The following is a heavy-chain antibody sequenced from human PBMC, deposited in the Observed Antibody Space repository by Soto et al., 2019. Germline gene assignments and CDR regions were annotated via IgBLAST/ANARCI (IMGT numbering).Heavy chain of an antibody. D-gene: IGHD1-26*01. CDR3: ARDAGGIVGATVFDY. J-gene: IGHJ4*02. Sequence: LSLTCAASGFTFSSYGMHWVRQAPGKGLEWVAVIWYDGSNKYYADSVKGRFTISRDNSKNTLYLQMNSLRAEDTAVYYCARDAGGIVGATVFDYWGQGTLVTVSS. V-gene: IGHV3-33*01. CDR1: GFTFSSYG. CDR2: IWYDGSNK.